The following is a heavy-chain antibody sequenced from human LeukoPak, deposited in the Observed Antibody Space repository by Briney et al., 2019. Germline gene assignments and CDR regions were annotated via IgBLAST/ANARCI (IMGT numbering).Heavy chain of an antibody. D-gene: IGHD2-8*01. CDR3: ARGYCTNGVCYPFLDY. CDR2: INPNSGGT. V-gene: IGHV1-2*02. J-gene: IGHJ4*02. Sequence: ASVKVSCKASGYTFTGYYMHWVRQAPGQGLEWMGWINPNSGGTNYAQKFQGRVTMTRDTSISTAYMELGRLRSDDTAVYYCARGYCTNGVCYPFLDYWGQGTLVTVSS. CDR1: GYTFTGYY.